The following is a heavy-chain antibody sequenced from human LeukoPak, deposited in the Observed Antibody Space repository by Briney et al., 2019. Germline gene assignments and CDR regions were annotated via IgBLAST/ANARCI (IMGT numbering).Heavy chain of an antibody. V-gene: IGHV3-30*18. Sequence: GGSLRLSCAASGFTFSSYGMHWVRQAPGKGLEWVAVISYDGTNKYYADSVKGRFTISRDNSKNTLYLQMNSLRAEDTAVYYCAKVSGEWLLLGAFDIWGQGTMVTVSS. CDR3: AKVSGEWLLLGAFDI. CDR2: ISYDGTNK. D-gene: IGHD3-22*01. J-gene: IGHJ3*02. CDR1: GFTFSSYG.